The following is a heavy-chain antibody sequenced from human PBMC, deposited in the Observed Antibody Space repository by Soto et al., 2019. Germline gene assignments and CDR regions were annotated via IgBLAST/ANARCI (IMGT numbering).Heavy chain of an antibody. CDR3: ERVCHNAFDI. J-gene: IGHJ3*02. CDR2: IVPIFGTA. CDR1: GGTFSSYA. Sequence: QGQLVQSGAEVKKPGSSVKVSCKASGGTFSSYAISWVRQARGQGIEWMGGIVPIFGTANYAQKFQGRVTITADDSTCRAYMELSSLRSEDTAVYYCERVCHNAFDIWGQGTMVTVSS. V-gene: IGHV1-69*12.